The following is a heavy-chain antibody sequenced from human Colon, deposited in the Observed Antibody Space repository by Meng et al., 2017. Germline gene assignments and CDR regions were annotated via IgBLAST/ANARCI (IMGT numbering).Heavy chain of an antibody. CDR1: GCTFRNYK. D-gene: IGHD6-19*01. V-gene: IGHV3-69-1*02. Sequence: EVQRVEPGGGGVKRGWGRRLSGAGSGCTFRNYKRHWIRQAQGKGLEWVSSISGTTYLYYADSVKGRFTISRDNDKNLLFLQMSSLRAEDTAVYYCARDHDNGWSFGYWGQGILVTVSS. J-gene: IGHJ4*02. CDR2: ISGTTYL. CDR3: ARDHDNGWSFGY.